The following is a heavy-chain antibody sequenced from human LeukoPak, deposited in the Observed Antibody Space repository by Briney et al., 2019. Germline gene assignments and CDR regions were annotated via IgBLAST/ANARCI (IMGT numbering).Heavy chain of an antibody. CDR3: ARGSRELPLGITMVRAYYYYYYMDV. Sequence: SEILSLTCAVYGGSFSGYYWSWIRQPPGKGLEWIGEINHSGSTNYNPSLKSRVTISVDTSKNQFSLKLSSVTAADTAVYYCARGSRELPLGITMVRAYYYYYYMDVWGKGTTVTVSS. CDR2: INHSGST. D-gene: IGHD3-10*01. J-gene: IGHJ6*03. CDR1: GGSFSGYY. V-gene: IGHV4-34*01.